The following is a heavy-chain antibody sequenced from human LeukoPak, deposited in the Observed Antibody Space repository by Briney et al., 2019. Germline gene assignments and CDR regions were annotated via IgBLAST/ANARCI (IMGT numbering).Heavy chain of an antibody. CDR2: ISAYNGNT. V-gene: IGHV1-18*01. J-gene: IGHJ3*02. D-gene: IGHD3-3*01. CDR3: ASPFYYDRGDAFDI. CDR1: GYTFTRYG. Sequence: ASVNLSCKASGYTFTRYGISWVRQARGQGFEWMVCISAYNGNTNYTQKLQGRVTMTTDTSTSTAYMELRSLRSDDTAVYYCASPFYYDRGDAFDIWGQGTMVTVSS.